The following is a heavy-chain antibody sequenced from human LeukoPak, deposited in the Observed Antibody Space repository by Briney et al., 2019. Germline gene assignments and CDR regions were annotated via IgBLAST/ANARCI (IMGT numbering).Heavy chain of an antibody. J-gene: IGHJ4*02. Sequence: AGGSLRLSCAASGFTFSSSGMTWVRQAPGKGLEWVSAISGSGGSTYYADSVKGRFTISRDNSENALYLQMNSLTAEDTAVYYCGNRGSSSGYYDYWGQGTLVTVSS. CDR3: GNRGSSSGYYDY. CDR2: ISGSGGST. CDR1: GFTFSSSG. V-gene: IGHV3-23*01. D-gene: IGHD3-22*01.